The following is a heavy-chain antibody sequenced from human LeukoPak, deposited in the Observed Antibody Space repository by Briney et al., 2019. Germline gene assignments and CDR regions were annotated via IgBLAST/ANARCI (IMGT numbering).Heavy chain of an antibody. D-gene: IGHD3-3*01. CDR3: ARDKEAAVDFWSGYYSL. V-gene: IGHV3-7*01. CDR1: GFIFSSYW. J-gene: IGHJ4*02. CDR2: IKRAGSER. Sequence: GGSLRLSCAASGFIFSSYWMGWVRQAPGTGLEWVANIKRAGSERYYVDSVKGGFTISRDNEQNSLYLKMNSLRAEDTAVYFCARDKEAAVDFWSGYYSLWGQGTLVTVSS.